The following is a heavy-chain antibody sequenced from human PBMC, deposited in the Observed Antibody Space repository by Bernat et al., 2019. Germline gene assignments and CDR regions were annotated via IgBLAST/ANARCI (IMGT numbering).Heavy chain of an antibody. J-gene: IGHJ4*02. Sequence: QVQLVESGGGVVQPGRSLRLSCAASGFTFSNYGMHWVSQAPGKGLEWVAVIWYDGSNKYYADSVKGRFTISRDNSKNTLYLQMNSLRAEDTAVYYCARLGSSWSTDYWGQGTLVTVSS. CDR3: ARLGSSWSTDY. V-gene: IGHV3-33*01. CDR2: IWYDGSNK. D-gene: IGHD6-13*01. CDR1: GFTFSNYG.